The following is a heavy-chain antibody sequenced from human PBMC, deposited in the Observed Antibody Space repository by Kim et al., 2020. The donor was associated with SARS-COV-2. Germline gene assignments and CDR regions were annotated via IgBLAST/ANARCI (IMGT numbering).Heavy chain of an antibody. Sequence: GGSLRLSCAASGFLFGSFSMSWVRQAPGKGLEWVSGISGFGAGTHYADPVKGRFTISRDNSNNTLYLQMSGLRADDTAVYYCARDTIHCSGGTCYEHWFDPWGQGTLVTVSS. J-gene: IGHJ5*02. D-gene: IGHD2-15*01. CDR1: GFLFGSFS. CDR3: ARDTIHCSGGTCYEHWFDP. V-gene: IGHV3-23*01. CDR2: ISGFGAGT.